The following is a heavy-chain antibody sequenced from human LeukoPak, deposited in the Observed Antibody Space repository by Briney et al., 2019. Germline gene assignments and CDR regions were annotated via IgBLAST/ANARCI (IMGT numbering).Heavy chain of an antibody. V-gene: IGHV3-23*01. CDR1: GFTFSSYA. Sequence: GGSLRLSCAASGFTFSSYAMSWVRQAPGKGLEWVSAISGSGGSTYYADSEKGRFTISRDNSKNTLYLQMNSLRAEDTAVYYCAKWGYGSGSYSGFQHWGQGTLVTVSS. D-gene: IGHD3-10*01. CDR2: ISGSGGST. CDR3: AKWGYGSGSYSGFQH. J-gene: IGHJ1*01.